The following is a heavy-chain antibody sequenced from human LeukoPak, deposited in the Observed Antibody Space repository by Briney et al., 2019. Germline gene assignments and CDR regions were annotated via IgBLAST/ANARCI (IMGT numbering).Heavy chain of an antibody. D-gene: IGHD4-11*01. V-gene: IGHV4-31*03. J-gene: IGHJ4*02. CDR1: GGSISSGGYY. CDR3: ARVGEGWSSNYDFDY. CDR2: IYYSGST. Sequence: PSQTLSLTCTVSGGSISSGGYYWSWIRQHPGKGLESIGYIYYSGSTYYNPSLNRRVTISVDTSKNQFSLKLSSVTAADTAVYYCARVGEGWSSNYDFDYWGQGTLVTVSS.